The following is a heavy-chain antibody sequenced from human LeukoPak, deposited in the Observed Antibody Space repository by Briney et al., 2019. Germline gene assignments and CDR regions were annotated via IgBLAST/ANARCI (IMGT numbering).Heavy chain of an antibody. D-gene: IGHD2/OR15-2a*01. CDR2: INPNSGGT. J-gene: IGHJ6*02. CDR3: ASTSSDYYYCGMDV. Sequence: ASVKVSCKASGYTFTGYYMHWVRQAPGQGLEWMGWINPNSGGTNYAQKFQGRVTMTRDTSISTAYMELSRLRSDDTAVYYCASTSSDYYYCGMDVWGQGTTVTVSS. CDR1: GYTFTGYY. V-gene: IGHV1-2*02.